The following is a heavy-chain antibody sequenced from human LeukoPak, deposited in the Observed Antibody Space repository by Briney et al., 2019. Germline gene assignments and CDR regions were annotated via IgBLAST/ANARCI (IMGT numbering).Heavy chain of an antibody. V-gene: IGHV3-33*01. D-gene: IGHD1-26*01. CDR3: ARDTVGYAFDI. CDR1: GFTFSSYG. J-gene: IGHJ3*02. CDR2: IWYDGSNK. Sequence: GRSLRLSCAASGFTFSSYGMHWVRQAPGKGLEWVAVIWYDGSNKYYADSVKGRFTISRDNSKNTLYLQMNSLRAEDTAVYYFARDTVGYAFDIWGQGTMFTVSS.